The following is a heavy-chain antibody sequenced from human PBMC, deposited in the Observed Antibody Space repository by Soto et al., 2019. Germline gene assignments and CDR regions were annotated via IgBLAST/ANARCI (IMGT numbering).Heavy chain of an antibody. Sequence: QVQLVESGGGVVQPGRSLRLSCAASGFTFSSYGMHWVRQAPGKGLEWVAVISYDGSYKYYADSVKGRFTISRDNSKNTLYLRMNSLRAEDTAVYYCAKWNGGFDYWGQGTLVTVSS. V-gene: IGHV3-30*18. CDR2: ISYDGSYK. J-gene: IGHJ4*02. CDR1: GFTFSSYG. CDR3: AKWNGGFDY. D-gene: IGHD3-16*01.